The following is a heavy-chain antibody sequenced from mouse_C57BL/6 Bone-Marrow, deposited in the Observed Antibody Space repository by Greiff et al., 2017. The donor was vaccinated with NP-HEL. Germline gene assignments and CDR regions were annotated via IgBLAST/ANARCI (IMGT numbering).Heavy chain of an antibody. CDR3: ARVVCPPNYYAMDS. CDR1: GFNIKNTY. J-gene: IGHJ4*01. D-gene: IGHD2-10*02. Sequence: EVQLQQSVAELVRPGASVKLSCTASGFNIKNTYMNWVKQRPEQGLEWIGRIYPANGNTKYDQKFQGKATITADTSSNTAYLQLSSLTSEDTAIYYWARVVCPPNYYAMDSWGKGPSFTVSP. CDR2: IYPANGNT. V-gene: IGHV14-3*01.